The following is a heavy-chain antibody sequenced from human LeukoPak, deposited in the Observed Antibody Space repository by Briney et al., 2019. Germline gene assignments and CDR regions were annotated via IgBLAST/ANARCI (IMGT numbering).Heavy chain of an antibody. V-gene: IGHV4-30-2*01. CDR1: GGSISSGGYS. J-gene: IGHJ4*02. D-gene: IGHD5-18*01. CDR2: IYHSGST. CDR3: ARGRRGYYYFDY. Sequence: PSQTLSLTCAVSGGSISSGGYSWSWIRQPPGKGLEWIGYIYHSGSTYYNPSLKSRVTISVDRSKNQFSLKLSSVTAADTAVYYCARGRRGYYYFDYWGQGTLVTVSS.